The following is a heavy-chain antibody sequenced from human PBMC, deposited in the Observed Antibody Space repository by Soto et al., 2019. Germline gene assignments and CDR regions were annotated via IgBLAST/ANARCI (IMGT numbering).Heavy chain of an antibody. D-gene: IGHD2-2*01. Sequence: EVQLVESGGGLVQPGQCLRLSCTGSGFTLGAYAMSWVRKAPGKGLEWVGSIRSRAYGGTTEYAASVKGRFTISRDASKSIAYLQLNSVATEDTAVYYCARCRLAPDLSDFDFSVQGTLVTVSS. CDR3: ARCRLAPDLSDFDF. CDR2: IRSRAYGGTT. V-gene: IGHV3-49*04. CDR1: GFTLGAYA. J-gene: IGHJ4*02.